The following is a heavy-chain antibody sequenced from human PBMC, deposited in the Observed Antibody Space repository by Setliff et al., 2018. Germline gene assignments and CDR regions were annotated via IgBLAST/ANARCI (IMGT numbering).Heavy chain of an antibody. CDR1: GFTFDDYT. J-gene: IGHJ5*02. D-gene: IGHD3-3*01. Sequence: GGSLRLSCAASGFTFDDYTMHWVRQAPGKGLEWVSLISWDGGSTYYADSVKGRFTISRDNPNNSLYLQMNSLRAEDTAVYYCARDKLRFLENWFDPWGQGTLVTVSS. CDR3: ARDKLRFLENWFDP. V-gene: IGHV3-43*01. CDR2: ISWDGGST.